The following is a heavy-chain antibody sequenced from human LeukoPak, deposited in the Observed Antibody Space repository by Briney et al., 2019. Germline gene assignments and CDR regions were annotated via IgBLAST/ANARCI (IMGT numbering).Heavy chain of an antibody. CDR3: AKDLEGYCSSTSCYESIPDATGFDP. CDR2: INEDGGEE. V-gene: IGHV3-7*01. D-gene: IGHD2-2*01. CDR1: GFIFSAYW. Sequence: GGSLRLSCVGSGFIFSAYWMAWVRQAPGKGPEWVANINEDGGEERYVDSVRGRFTISRDNTKNSLSLQMNSLRDEDTAVYYCAKDLEGYCSSTSCYESIPDATGFDPWGQGTLVTVSS. J-gene: IGHJ5*02.